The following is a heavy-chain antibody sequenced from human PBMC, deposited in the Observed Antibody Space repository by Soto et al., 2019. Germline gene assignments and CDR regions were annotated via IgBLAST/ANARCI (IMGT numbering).Heavy chain of an antibody. Sequence: GSLRLSCAASGFTFSSYAMSWVRQAPVKGLEWVSAISGSGGSTYYADSVKGRFTITRDNSKNTLYLQMNSLRAEDTAVYYCAKDGDTTTATGYSSGWYLGYYYGMDVWGQGTTVTVSS. CDR1: GFTFSSYA. V-gene: IGHV3-23*01. CDR3: AKDGDTTTATGYSSGWYLGYYYGMDV. CDR2: ISGSGGST. J-gene: IGHJ6*02. D-gene: IGHD6-19*01.